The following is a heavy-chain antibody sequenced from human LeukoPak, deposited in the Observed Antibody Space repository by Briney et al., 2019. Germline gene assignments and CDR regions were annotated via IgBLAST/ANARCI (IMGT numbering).Heavy chain of an antibody. CDR2: IIPIFGTA. CDR1: GGTFSSYA. CDR3: AKEDAARRHIIDY. J-gene: IGHJ4*02. D-gene: IGHD6-6*01. Sequence: GASVKVSCKASGGTFSSYAISWVRQAPGQGLEWMGGIIPIFGTANYAQKFQGRVTITADESTSTAYMELSSLRSEDTAVYYCAKEDAARRHIIDYWGQGTLVTVSS. V-gene: IGHV1-69*13.